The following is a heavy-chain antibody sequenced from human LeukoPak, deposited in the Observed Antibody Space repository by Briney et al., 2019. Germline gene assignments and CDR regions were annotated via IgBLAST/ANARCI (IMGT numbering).Heavy chain of an antibody. V-gene: IGHV4-59*01. CDR3: ARTAGYYDSGSFYFDY. D-gene: IGHD3-22*01. CDR2: IYYSGST. J-gene: IGHJ4*02. Sequence: SETLSLTCNVSGGSISSYYWSWIRQPPGKGLEWIGYIYYSGSTNYNPSLKSRVTISVDTSKNQFSLKLSSVTAADTAVYYCARTAGYYDSGSFYFDYWGQGTLVTVSS. CDR1: GGSISSYY.